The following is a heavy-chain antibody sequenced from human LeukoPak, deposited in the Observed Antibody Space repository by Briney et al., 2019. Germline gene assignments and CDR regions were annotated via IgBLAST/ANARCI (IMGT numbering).Heavy chain of an antibody. Sequence: GGSLRLSCAASGFTFSSYTMNWVRQAPGKGLEWVSSISSSSSYIYYADSVKGRFTISRDNAKNSLYLQMNSLRAEDTAVFYCASLFRDYFGSGSYYNVDYWGQGTLVTVSP. CDR1: GFTFSSYT. V-gene: IGHV3-21*01. J-gene: IGHJ4*02. D-gene: IGHD3-10*01. CDR2: ISSSSSYI. CDR3: ASLFRDYFGSGSYYNVDY.